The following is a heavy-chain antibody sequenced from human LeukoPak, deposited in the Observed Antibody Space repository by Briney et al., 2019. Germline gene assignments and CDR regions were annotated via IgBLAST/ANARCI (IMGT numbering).Heavy chain of an antibody. D-gene: IGHD6-13*01. CDR3: ARRIATTGSAFDI. V-gene: IGHV3-48*01. CDR1: GFTFSSYR. CDR2: ISSSGTTI. J-gene: IGHJ3*02. Sequence: GGSLRLSCAASGFTFSSYRMTWVRQAPREGLEWVSYISSSGTTIYYADSVKGRFTISRDNAKNSLYLHMNSLRAEDTAVYYCARRIATTGSAFDIWGQGTMVTVSS.